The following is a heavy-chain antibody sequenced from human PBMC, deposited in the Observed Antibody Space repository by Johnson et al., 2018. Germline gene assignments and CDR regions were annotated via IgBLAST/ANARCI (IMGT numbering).Heavy chain of an antibody. CDR3: AKGVNLLLWSGELSADAFDI. Sequence: EVQLVESGGGLVQTGGSXRLSCAASGFPFSSYAMSWVRKTPGKGLEWVSVIGGGGGSTYYADSVKGRFTIPRHNSKNTRYQQMNSLRAEDTAVYYCAKGVNLLLWSGELSADAFDIWGQGTMVTVSS. CDR2: IGGGGGST. V-gene: IGHV3-23*04. CDR1: GFPFSSYA. J-gene: IGHJ3*02. D-gene: IGHD3-10*01.